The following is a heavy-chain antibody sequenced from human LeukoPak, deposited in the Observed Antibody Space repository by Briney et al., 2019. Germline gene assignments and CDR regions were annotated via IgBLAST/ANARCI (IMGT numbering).Heavy chain of an antibody. J-gene: IGHJ4*02. CDR1: GFTFRNYS. V-gene: IGHV3-48*04. CDR3: ARTLSETWGTPPAS. CDR2: ISSGSETI. D-gene: IGHD7-27*01. Sequence: PGGSLRLSCAASGFTFRNYSMNWVRQAPGKGLEWVSYISSGSETIYCADSVQGRFTMSRDNTKSSLYLQMSSLRVEDTAVYYCARTLSETWGTPPASWGQGTLVTVSS.